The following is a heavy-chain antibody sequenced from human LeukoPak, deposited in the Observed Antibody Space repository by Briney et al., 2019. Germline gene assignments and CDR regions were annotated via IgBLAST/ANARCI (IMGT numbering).Heavy chain of an antibody. J-gene: IGHJ6*03. Sequence: GESLKISCKIGGYGFSTYWIGWVRLMSGEGLEFMGIIYPGDSETRYSPSFQGQVTMSVDKSISTAYLQWSSLQASDTAMYYCARLRSPPYYYMDVWGKGTTVTISS. V-gene: IGHV5-51*01. CDR1: GYGFSTYW. CDR2: IYPGDSET. CDR3: ARLRSPPYYYMDV.